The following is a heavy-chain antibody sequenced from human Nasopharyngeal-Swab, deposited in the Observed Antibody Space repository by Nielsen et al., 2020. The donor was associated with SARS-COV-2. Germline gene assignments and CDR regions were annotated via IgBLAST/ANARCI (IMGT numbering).Heavy chain of an antibody. CDR3: AREDRGYCSGGSCYKNFDY. Sequence: ASVKVSCKASGYTFTSYGISWVRQAPGQGLDWMGWISAYNGNTNYAQKLQGRVTMTTDTSTSTAYMELRSLRSDDTAVYYCAREDRGYCSGGSCYKNFDYWGQGTLVTVSS. D-gene: IGHD2-15*01. CDR2: ISAYNGNT. J-gene: IGHJ4*02. V-gene: IGHV1-18*01. CDR1: GYTFTSYG.